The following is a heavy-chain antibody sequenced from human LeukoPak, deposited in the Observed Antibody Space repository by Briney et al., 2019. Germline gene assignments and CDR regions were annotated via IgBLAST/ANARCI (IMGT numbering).Heavy chain of an antibody. Sequence: GASLEISCEASGYTFTSYGISWVRPAPGQGLEWMGWISAYNGNTNYAQKLQGRVTMTTDTSTSTAYMELRSLRSDDTAVYYCARDLRGGGQTSTAFDIWGQGTMVTVSS. CDR2: ISAYNGNT. CDR1: GYTFTSYG. V-gene: IGHV1-18*01. CDR3: ARDLRGGGQTSTAFDI. D-gene: IGHD3-16*01. J-gene: IGHJ3*02.